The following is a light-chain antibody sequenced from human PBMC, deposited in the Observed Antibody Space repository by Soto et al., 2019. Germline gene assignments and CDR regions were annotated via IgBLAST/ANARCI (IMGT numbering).Light chain of an antibody. CDR3: QSYDSSLV. CDR2: GNS. V-gene: IGLV1-40*01. J-gene: IGLJ2*01. CDR1: SSNIGAGYD. Sequence: QSVLTQLPSVSGAPGQRVTISCTGSSSNIGAGYDVHWYQQLPGTAPKLLIYGNSNRPSGVPDRFSGSKSGTSASLAITGLQAEDEADYYCQSYDSSLVFGGGTKLTVL.